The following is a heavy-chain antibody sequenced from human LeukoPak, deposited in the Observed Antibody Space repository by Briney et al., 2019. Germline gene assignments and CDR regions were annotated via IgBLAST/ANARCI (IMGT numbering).Heavy chain of an antibody. D-gene: IGHD7-27*01. CDR1: GFTFSSYS. CDR2: ISSSSSTI. V-gene: IGHV3-48*04. CDR3: ARDKDWGNDY. Sequence: GGSLRLSCAASGFTFSSYSMNWVRQAPGKGLEWVSYISSSSSTIYYADSVKGRFTISRDNAKNSLYLQMNSLRAEDTAVYYCARDKDWGNDYWGQGTLVTVSS. J-gene: IGHJ4*02.